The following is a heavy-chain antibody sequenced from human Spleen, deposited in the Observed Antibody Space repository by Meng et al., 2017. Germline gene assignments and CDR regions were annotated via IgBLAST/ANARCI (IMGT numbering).Heavy chain of an antibody. J-gene: IGHJ5*02. V-gene: IGHV3-7*01. Sequence: ETLSLTCAVYGGSLSGYYWSWVRQAPGKGLEWVANIKQDGSEKYYVDSVKGRFTISRDNAKNSLYLQMNSLRAEDTAVYYCARDRTTVTTFLGVLNWFDPWGQGTLVTVSS. CDR1: GGSLSGYY. CDR3: ARDRTTVTTFLGVLNWFDP. D-gene: IGHD4-17*01. CDR2: IKQDGSEK.